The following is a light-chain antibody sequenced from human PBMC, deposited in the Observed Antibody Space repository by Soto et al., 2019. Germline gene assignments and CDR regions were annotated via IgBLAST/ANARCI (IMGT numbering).Light chain of an antibody. J-gene: IGLJ1*01. V-gene: IGLV2-18*02. Sequence: QSVLTQPPSVSGSPGQSVAISCTGTSSDVGSYNRVSWYQQPPGTAPKVMIYEVSNRPSGVPDRFSGSKSGNTASLTISGLQAEDEADYYCSSYTSSHTYVFGTGTKVTVL. CDR1: SSDVGSYNR. CDR2: EVS. CDR3: SSYTSSHTYV.